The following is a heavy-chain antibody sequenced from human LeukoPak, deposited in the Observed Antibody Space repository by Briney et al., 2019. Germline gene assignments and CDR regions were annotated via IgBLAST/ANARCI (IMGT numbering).Heavy chain of an antibody. CDR2: IYYSGST. CDR3: ARHTVVTPDDAFDI. CDR1: GGSISSYY. Sequence: PSETLSLTCTVSGGSISSYYWSWIRQPPGKGLEWIGYIYYSGSTNYNPSLKSRVTISVDTSKNQFSLKLSTVTAADTAVYYCARHTVVTPDDAFDIWGQGTMATVSS. D-gene: IGHD4-23*01. V-gene: IGHV4-59*08. J-gene: IGHJ3*02.